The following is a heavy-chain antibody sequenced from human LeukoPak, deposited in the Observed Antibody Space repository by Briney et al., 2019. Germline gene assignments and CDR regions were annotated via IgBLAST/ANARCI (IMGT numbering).Heavy chain of an antibody. CDR3: ARQGIYCSGGSCYPGYYYYMDV. D-gene: IGHD2-15*01. J-gene: IGHJ6*03. Sequence: VASVKVSCKASGYTFTSYGISWVRQAPGQGLEWMGWISAYNGNTNYAQKLQGRVTMTTDTSTSTAYMELRSLRSDDTAVYYCARQGIYCSGGSCYPGYYYYMDVWGKGTTVTVSS. CDR2: ISAYNGNT. V-gene: IGHV1-18*01. CDR1: GYTFTSYG.